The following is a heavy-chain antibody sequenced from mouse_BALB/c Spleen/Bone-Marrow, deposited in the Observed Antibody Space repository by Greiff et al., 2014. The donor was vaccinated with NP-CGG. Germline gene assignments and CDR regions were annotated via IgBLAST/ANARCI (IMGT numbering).Heavy chain of an antibody. CDR2: IFPGDSTT. J-gene: IGHJ1*01. Sequence: VKLMESGVELVKPGASVKLSCKASGNTFTSYDISWVRQRPEQGLEWIGWIFPGDSTTKYNEKFKGKATLSTDKSSSTVHMQLSRLTSEDSAVYFCVRSRLRDWYFDVWGAGTTVTISS. V-gene: IGHV1S56*01. CDR3: VRSRLRDWYFDV. D-gene: IGHD1-2*01. CDR1: GNTFTSYD.